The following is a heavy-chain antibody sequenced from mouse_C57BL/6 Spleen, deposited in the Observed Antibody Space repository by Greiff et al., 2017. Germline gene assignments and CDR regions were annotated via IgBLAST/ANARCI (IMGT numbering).Heavy chain of an antibody. CDR1: GYTFTSYW. CDR3: ARGDGYFAY. Sequence: VKLKQPGAELVRPGSSVKLSCKASGYTFTSYWMDWVKQRPGQGLEWIGNIYPSDSETHYNQKFKDKATLTVDKSSSTAYMQLSSLTSEDSAVYYCARGDGYFAYWGQGTLVTVSA. J-gene: IGHJ3*01. D-gene: IGHD2-3*01. V-gene: IGHV1-61*01. CDR2: IYPSDSET.